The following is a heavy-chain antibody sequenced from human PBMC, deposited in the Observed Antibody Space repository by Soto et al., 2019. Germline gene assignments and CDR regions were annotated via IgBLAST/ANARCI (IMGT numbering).Heavy chain of an antibody. CDR1: GGSISSGDYY. CDR3: ARDPGPEWPYGMDV. D-gene: IGHD3-3*01. J-gene: IGHJ6*02. Sequence: SETLSLTCTVSGGSISSGDYYWSWIRQPPGKGLEWIGYIYYSGSTYYNPSLKSRVTISVDTSKNQFSLKLSSVTAADTAVYYCARDPGPEWPYGMDVWGQGTTVTVSS. CDR2: IYYSGST. V-gene: IGHV4-30-4*01.